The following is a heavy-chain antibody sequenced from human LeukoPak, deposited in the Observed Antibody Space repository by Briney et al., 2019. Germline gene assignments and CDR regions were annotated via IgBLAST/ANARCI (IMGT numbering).Heavy chain of an antibody. Sequence: GGSLRLSCAASGFTFSSYGMHWVRQAPGKGLEWVAVIWYDGSNKYYADSVKGRFAISRDNAENSLYLQMHSPRVEDTAVYYCARDVGDPVRFDYWGQGTLVTVSS. CDR2: IWYDGSNK. D-gene: IGHD2-21*02. V-gene: IGHV3-33*01. CDR1: GFTFSSYG. J-gene: IGHJ4*02. CDR3: ARDVGDPVRFDY.